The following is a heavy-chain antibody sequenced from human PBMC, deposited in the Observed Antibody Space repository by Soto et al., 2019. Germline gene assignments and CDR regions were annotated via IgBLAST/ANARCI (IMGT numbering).Heavy chain of an antibody. D-gene: IGHD3-10*01. J-gene: IGHJ4*02. CDR3: ARVRGSGSYHLDY. Sequence: LSETLSIICPVSGSSISNDNWWLWIRQPPGKGLEWIGYIHHFGYTYSNPSLKSRLTMSVDTSKNQFSLKLSSVTAADTAVYYCARVRGSGSYHLDYWGQGTLVTVS. CDR1: GSSISNDNW. V-gene: IGHV4-28*03. CDR2: IHHFGYT.